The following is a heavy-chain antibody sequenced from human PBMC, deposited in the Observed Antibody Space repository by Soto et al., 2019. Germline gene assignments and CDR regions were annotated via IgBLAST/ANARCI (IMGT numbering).Heavy chain of an antibody. D-gene: IGHD3-16*01. J-gene: IGHJ4*02. CDR2: IYDSGST. CDR1: GGSISSGGYY. CDR3: ARDWGRDGCFDY. V-gene: IGHV4-31*03. Sequence: QVQLQESGRGLVKPSQTLSLTCTVSGGSISSGGYYWSWIRQHPGKGLEWIGDIYDSGSTYYNPSLKSRVTISLDTSKNQFSLKLSSVTTADTAVYYCARDWGRDGCFDYWAQGTLVTVSS.